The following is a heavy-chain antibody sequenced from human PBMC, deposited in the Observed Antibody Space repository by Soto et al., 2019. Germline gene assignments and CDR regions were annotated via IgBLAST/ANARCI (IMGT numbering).Heavy chain of an antibody. D-gene: IGHD3-10*01. CDR3: ARGVGSGSYYNQYNWFDP. CDR2: INVYNGNT. J-gene: IGHJ5*02. V-gene: IGHV1-18*01. Sequence: ASVKVSCKASGYTFTNYGISWVRHAPGQGLEWMGWINVYNGNTKYAQKVQGRVTMTTDTSTSTAYMELRSLRSDDTAVYYCARGVGSGSYYNQYNWFDPWGQGTLITVSS. CDR1: GYTFTNYG.